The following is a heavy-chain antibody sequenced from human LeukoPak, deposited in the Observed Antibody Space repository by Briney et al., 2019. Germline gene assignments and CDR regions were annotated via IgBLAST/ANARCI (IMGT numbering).Heavy chain of an antibody. Sequence: SETLSLTCTVSGGSIRSYYWSWIRQSPGKGLEWIGYICYSGSTNYNPSLKSRVTISVDTSKNQFSLKLSSVTAADTAVYYCARVYYSGSYDDWYFDLWGRGTLVTVSS. CDR3: ARVYYSGSYDDWYFDL. D-gene: IGHD1-26*01. CDR2: ICYSGST. CDR1: GGSIRSYY. V-gene: IGHV4-59*01. J-gene: IGHJ2*01.